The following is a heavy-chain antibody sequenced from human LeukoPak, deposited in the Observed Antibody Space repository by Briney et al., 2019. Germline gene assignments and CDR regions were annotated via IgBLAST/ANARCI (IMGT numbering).Heavy chain of an antibody. V-gene: IGHV4-59*01. CDR3: ARLIYNGNYYSFDY. D-gene: IGHD1-26*01. CDR2: IYYSGST. J-gene: IGHJ4*02. CDR1: GGSIGSYY. Sequence: PSETLSLTCTVSGGSIGSYYWSWIRQPPGKGLEWIGYIYYSGSTNYNPSLKSRVTISVDRSKNQFSLNLSSVTAADTAVYYCARLIYNGNYYSFDYWGQGTLVTVSS.